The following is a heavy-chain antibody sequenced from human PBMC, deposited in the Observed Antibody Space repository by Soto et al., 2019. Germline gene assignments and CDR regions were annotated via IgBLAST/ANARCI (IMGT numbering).Heavy chain of an antibody. CDR1: GFTFRSYA. V-gene: IGHV3-30*01. Sequence: QVQLVESGGGVVQPGRSLRLSCAASGFTFRSYAMDWVRQAPGKGLEWVAVISYDGTNKYYEDSVKGQFTISRDNSKNTLSLQMNSLRAEDTAVYYCARGDSNSWSDYWGQGTLVTVSS. J-gene: IGHJ4*02. D-gene: IGHD6-13*01. CDR2: ISYDGTNK. CDR3: ARGDSNSWSDY.